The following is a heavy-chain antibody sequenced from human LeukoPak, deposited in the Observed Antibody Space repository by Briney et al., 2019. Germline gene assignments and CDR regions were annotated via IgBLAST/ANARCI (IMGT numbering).Heavy chain of an antibody. CDR2: ISAYNGNT. CDR3: ARGSAMAQKQLVRHFDS. J-gene: IGHJ4*02. CDR1: GYTFTSYG. D-gene: IGHD6-6*01. Sequence: ASVKVSCKASGYTFTSYGISWVRQAPGQGLEWMGWISAYNGNTKYAQKLQDRVTMTTDTSTTTAYMEVRSLTSDDTAVYYCARGSAMAQKQLVRHFDSWGQGTLSSSPQ. V-gene: IGHV1-18*01.